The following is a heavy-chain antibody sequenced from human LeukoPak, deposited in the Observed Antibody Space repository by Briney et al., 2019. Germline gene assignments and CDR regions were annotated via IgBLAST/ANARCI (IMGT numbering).Heavy chain of an antibody. D-gene: IGHD6-13*01. V-gene: IGHV3-23*01. CDR1: GFTFSSYG. J-gene: IGHJ4*02. CDR2: ISGSGDGT. Sequence: GGPLRLSCAASGFTFSSYGMSWVRQAPGKGLEWVSTISGSGDGTWYADSVKGRFTISRDNSKNTLYLQMNSLRSEDTAVYYCATWITAGATTDYWGQGTLVTVSS. CDR3: ATWITAGATTDY.